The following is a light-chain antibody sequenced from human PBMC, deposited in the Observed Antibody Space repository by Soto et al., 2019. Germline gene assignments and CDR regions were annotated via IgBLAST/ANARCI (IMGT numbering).Light chain of an antibody. J-gene: IGLJ1*01. V-gene: IGLV2-14*03. Sequence: QSVLTQPASVSGSPGQSITISCTGTSSDVGAYKFVSWHQHHPGKAPKLIIYDVTTRPSGVSNRFSGSKSGDTASLTISGLQSEDEADYYCSSFTSSSTYVFGTGTKVTVL. CDR1: SSDVGAYKF. CDR3: SSFTSSSTYV. CDR2: DVT.